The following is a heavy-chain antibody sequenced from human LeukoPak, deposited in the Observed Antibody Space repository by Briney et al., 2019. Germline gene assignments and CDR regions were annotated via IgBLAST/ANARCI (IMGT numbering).Heavy chain of an antibody. V-gene: IGHV3-30*18. CDR1: GFTFSSYG. CDR3: AKDGLQTNYFDY. J-gene: IGHJ4*02. CDR2: ISYDGSNK. Sequence: GGSLRLSCAASGFTFSSYGMHWVRQAPGKGLEWVAVISYDGSNKYYADSVKGRFTISRDNSKNTLYLQMNSLRAEDTAVYYRAKDGLQTNYFDYWGQGTLVTVSS. D-gene: IGHD5-24*01.